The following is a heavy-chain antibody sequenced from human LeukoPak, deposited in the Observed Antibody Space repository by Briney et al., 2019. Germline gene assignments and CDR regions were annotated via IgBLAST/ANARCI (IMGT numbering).Heavy chain of an antibody. V-gene: IGHV4-38-2*02. D-gene: IGHD3-9*01. Sequence: PSETLSLTCTVSGSSISFDYYWGWIRQPPGKGLEWIGSIFHSGSTYYNPSLKSRVTISVDTSKNQFSLKLSSVTAADTAVYYCARDVRYFDSYFDYWGQGTLVTVSS. CDR2: IFHSGST. J-gene: IGHJ4*02. CDR3: ARDVRYFDSYFDY. CDR1: GSSISFDYY.